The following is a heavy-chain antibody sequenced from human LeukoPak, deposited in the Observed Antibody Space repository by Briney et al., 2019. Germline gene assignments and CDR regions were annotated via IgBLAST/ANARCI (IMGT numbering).Heavy chain of an antibody. CDR2: IYYSGST. V-gene: IGHV4-39*01. D-gene: IGHD6-6*01. CDR3: ARTLYSSSSLALDY. Sequence: SETLSLTCTVSGGSLSSSSYYWGWIRQPPGKGLEWIGSIYYSGSTYYNPSLKSRVTISVDTSKNQFSLKLSSVTAADTAVYYCARTLYSSSSLALDYWGQGTLVTVSS. J-gene: IGHJ4*02. CDR1: GGSLSSSSYY.